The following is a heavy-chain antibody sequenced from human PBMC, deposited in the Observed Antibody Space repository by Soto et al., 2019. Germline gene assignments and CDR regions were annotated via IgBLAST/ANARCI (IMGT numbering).Heavy chain of an antibody. J-gene: IGHJ4*02. V-gene: IGHV4-39*01. Sequence: QLQLQESGPGLVKPSETLSLTCTVSGGSISSSSYYWGWIRQPPGKGLEWIGSIYYSGSTYYNPSLKSRVTISVDTSKNQFSLKLSSVTAADTAVYYGLAMVRGDLEVDYWGQGTLVTVSS. CDR3: LAMVRGDLEVDY. CDR1: GGSISSSSYY. D-gene: IGHD3-10*01. CDR2: IYYSGST.